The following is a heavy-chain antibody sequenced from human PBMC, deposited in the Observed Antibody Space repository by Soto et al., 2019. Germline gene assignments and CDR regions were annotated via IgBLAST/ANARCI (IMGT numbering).Heavy chain of an antibody. V-gene: IGHV3-23*01. D-gene: IGHD3-22*01. CDR3: AKDRGAYYDSSGYYTPGWINDY. CDR2: ITSTGGGT. J-gene: IGHJ4*02. CDR1: GFTFSGYA. Sequence: GGSLRLSCAASGFTFSGYAMNWVRQAPGKGLEWVSLITSTGGGTYYADSVKGRFTISRDNSKNTLYLQMKSLRAEDTAIYYCAKDRGAYYDSSGYYTPGWINDYWGQGVLVTVSS.